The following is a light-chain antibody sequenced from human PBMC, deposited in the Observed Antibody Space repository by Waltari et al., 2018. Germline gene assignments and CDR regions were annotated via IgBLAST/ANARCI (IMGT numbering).Light chain of an antibody. V-gene: IGLV3-19*01. CDR1: SLRSNS. CDR3: NSRDSSGNHLAV. J-gene: IGLJ2*01. Sequence: SSELTQDPAVPVALGQTVRITCQGDSLRSNSASWYQQKPGQAPVLVIYGKNNRPSGIPDRFSGSSSGNTASLTITGAQAEDEADYYCNSRDSSGNHLAVFGGGTKLTVL. CDR2: GKN.